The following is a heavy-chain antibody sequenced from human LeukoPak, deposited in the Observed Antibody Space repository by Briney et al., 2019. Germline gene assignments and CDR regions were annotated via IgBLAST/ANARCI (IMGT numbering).Heavy chain of an antibody. CDR1: GGSIRNSNYY. J-gene: IGHJ4*02. CDR3: ARHDGSYYTYNFDY. Sequence: SETLSLTCTVSGGSIRNSNYYWGWIRQPPGKGLEWIGSNSGSTNYKPSLRSRVTISIDTSKNQFPLKVNSVTAADTAVYYCARHDGSYYTYNFDYWGQGTLVTVSS. V-gene: IGHV4-39*01. D-gene: IGHD3-22*01. CDR2: NSGST.